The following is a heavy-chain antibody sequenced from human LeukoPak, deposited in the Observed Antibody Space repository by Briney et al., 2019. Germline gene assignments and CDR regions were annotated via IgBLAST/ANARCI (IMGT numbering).Heavy chain of an antibody. CDR1: GGSISSYY. CDR3: ARDLGIVLMVYAPTNLVFPNWFDP. D-gene: IGHD2-8*01. CDR2: IYTSGST. J-gene: IGHJ5*02. Sequence: LSETLSLTCTVSGGSISSYYWSWIRQPAGKGLEWIGRIYTSGSTNYNPSLKSRVTMSVDTSKNQFSLKLRSVTAADTAVYYCARDLGIVLMVYAPTNLVFPNWFDPWGQGTLVTVSS. V-gene: IGHV4-4*07.